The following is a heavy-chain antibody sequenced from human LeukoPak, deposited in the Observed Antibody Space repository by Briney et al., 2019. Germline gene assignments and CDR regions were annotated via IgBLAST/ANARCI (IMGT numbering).Heavy chain of an antibody. CDR1: GYTFTSHY. D-gene: IGHD6-19*01. Sequence: GGSVKVSCKASGYTFTSHYMHWVRQAPGQGLEWVGIINPRGGSTSYAQKFQGRVTMTRDMSTSTVYMELSSLRSEDTAVYYCARDRSSGWTPYSDYWGQGTLFTVSS. CDR3: ARDRSSGWTPYSDY. V-gene: IGHV1-46*01. J-gene: IGHJ4*02. CDR2: INPRGGST.